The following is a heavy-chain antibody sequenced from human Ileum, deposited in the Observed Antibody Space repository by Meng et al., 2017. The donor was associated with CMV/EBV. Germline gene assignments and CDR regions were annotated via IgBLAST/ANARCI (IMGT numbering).Heavy chain of an antibody. CDR2: TYYTSKWYN. V-gene: IGHV6-1*01. CDR3: ARENGYEWYFDF. CDR1: GDSVSLIGAS. J-gene: IGHJ2*01. Sequence: QLQTPGPVVVKHSQTLSRTCVSSGDSVSLIGASWNCIRQCQSRVLEWLGKTYYTSKWYNDYGPSVKSRIPVKPDTSKNQFSLQLNSVTPEDTAVYYCARENGYEWYFDFWGRGTLVTVSS. D-gene: IGHD6-13*01.